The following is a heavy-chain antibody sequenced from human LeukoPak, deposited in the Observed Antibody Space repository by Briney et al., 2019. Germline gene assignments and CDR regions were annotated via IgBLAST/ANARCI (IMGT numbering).Heavy chain of an antibody. J-gene: IGHJ3*02. V-gene: IGHV4-4*07. CDR2: IYSSAIT. Sequence: SETLSLTCTVSGGSISSYYWTWMRQPAGKGLEWIGRIYSSAITDYNPSLTSRVTMSVDTSKNQFSLKLNSVTAADTAVYYCARGPGSATAEAFDIWGQGTLVTVSS. CDR3: ARGPGSATAEAFDI. CDR1: GGSISSYY.